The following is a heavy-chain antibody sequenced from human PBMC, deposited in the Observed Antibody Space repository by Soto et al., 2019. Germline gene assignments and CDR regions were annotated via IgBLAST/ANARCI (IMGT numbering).Heavy chain of an antibody. CDR2: IYYSGST. J-gene: IGHJ4*02. CDR1: GGSISSYY. CDR3: ARGSSSGLYPYYFDY. Sequence: QVQLQESGPGLVKPSETLSLTCTVSGGSISSYYWSWIRQPPGKGLEWIGYIYYSGSTNYNPSLKSRVTISVDTSKNQFSLKLSSVTAADTAVYYCARGSSSGLYPYYFDYWGQGTLVTVSS. V-gene: IGHV4-59*01. D-gene: IGHD6-19*01.